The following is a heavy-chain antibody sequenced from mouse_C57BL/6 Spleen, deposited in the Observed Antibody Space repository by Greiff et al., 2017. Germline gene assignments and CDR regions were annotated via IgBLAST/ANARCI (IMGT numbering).Heavy chain of an antibody. Sequence: EVKLVESGGDLVKPGGSLKLSCAASGFTFSSYGMSWVRQTPDKRLEWVATISSGGSYTYYPDSVKGRFTISRDNAKNALSLQMSSLKSGDTAMYYCARHYYGSSYDYAMDYWGQGASVTVSS. CDR3: ARHYYGSSYDYAMDY. D-gene: IGHD1-1*01. V-gene: IGHV5-6*01. CDR1: GFTFSSYG. J-gene: IGHJ4*01. CDR2: ISSGGSYT.